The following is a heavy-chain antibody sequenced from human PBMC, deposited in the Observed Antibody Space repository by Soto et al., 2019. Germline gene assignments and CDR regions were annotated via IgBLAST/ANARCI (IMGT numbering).Heavy chain of an antibody. Sequence: QVQLVQSGAEVQKPGSSVKVSCKASGGTFSSYTISWVRQAPGQGLEWMGRIIPILGIANYAQKFQGRVTSTAEQATSIADLELRSLRCQDTAVYYCAREGAQILRFGGHRERFDPWGQGTLGPVSS. V-gene: IGHV1-69*08. CDR2: IIPILGIA. D-gene: IGHD3-10*01. CDR1: GGTFSSYT. CDR3: AREGAQILRFGGHRERFDP. J-gene: IGHJ5*02.